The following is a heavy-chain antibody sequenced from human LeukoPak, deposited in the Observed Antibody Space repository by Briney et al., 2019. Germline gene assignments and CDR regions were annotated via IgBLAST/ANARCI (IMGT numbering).Heavy chain of an antibody. CDR3: ARDSADCSGGSCYSAEYFQH. D-gene: IGHD2-15*01. Sequence: GASVKVSCKASGYTFNNYGISWVRQAPGQGLEWMGRISAYNGNTNYAQKVHGRVTMTTDTSTSTAYMELRSLRSDDTAVYYCARDSADCSGGSCYSAEYFQHWGQGTLVTVSS. CDR1: GYTFNNYG. V-gene: IGHV1-18*01. J-gene: IGHJ1*01. CDR2: ISAYNGNT.